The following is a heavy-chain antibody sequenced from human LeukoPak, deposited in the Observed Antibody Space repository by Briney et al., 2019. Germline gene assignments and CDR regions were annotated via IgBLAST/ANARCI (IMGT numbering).Heavy chain of an antibody. V-gene: IGHV4-39*07. J-gene: IGHJ5*02. D-gene: IGHD1-1*01. Sequence: SETLSLTCTVSGGSISSYYWGWIRQPPGKGLEWIGSIYYSGSTYYNPSLKSRVTISVDTSKNQFSLKLSSVTAADTAVYYCARGLGRTDWFDPWGQGTLVTVSS. CDR2: IYYSGST. CDR1: GGSISSYY. CDR3: ARGLGRTDWFDP.